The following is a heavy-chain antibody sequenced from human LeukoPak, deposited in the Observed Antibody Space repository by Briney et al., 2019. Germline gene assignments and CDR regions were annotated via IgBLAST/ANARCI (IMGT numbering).Heavy chain of an antibody. Sequence: PGGSLRLSCAASGFIFSDYSMNWVRQTPGKRLEWVSSIDSTSTYVYYVDSVKGRFTVSRDNAKRSLYLQMNSLSAEDTVIYYCARNFVYYGSGTYNDWWGQGTLVTVSS. V-gene: IGHV3-21*01. CDR2: IDSTSTYV. D-gene: IGHD3-10*01. J-gene: IGHJ4*02. CDR1: GFIFSDYS. CDR3: ARNFVYYGSGTYNDW.